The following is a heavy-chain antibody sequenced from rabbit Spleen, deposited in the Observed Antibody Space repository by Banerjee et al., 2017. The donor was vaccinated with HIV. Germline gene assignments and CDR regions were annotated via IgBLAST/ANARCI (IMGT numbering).Heavy chain of an antibody. V-gene: IGHV1S7*01. CDR1: GFDFSSFY. CDR3: ARDPAYSSGSGSAIPYL. Sequence: HLEESGGRLVQPGGSLTLSCRASGFDFSSFYMSWVRQAPGKGLEWIGYIDPVFGITYCASWVNGRFSISSDNAQNTVFLQLNSLTVADTATYFCARDPAYSSGSGSAIPYLWGQGTLVTVS. J-gene: IGHJ4*01. D-gene: IGHD1-1*01. CDR2: IDPVFGIT.